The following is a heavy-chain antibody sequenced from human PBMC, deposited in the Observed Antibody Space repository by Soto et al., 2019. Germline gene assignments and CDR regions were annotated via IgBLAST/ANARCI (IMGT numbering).Heavy chain of an antibody. CDR3: AKDRLAGGFDY. Sequence: PGGALRLSCAAPGFTFSNYAMSWGRQAPGKGLEWVSLVSATAGTTYYTDSVKGRFTISRDNSRNTVYLQMNSLRADDTAVYYCAKDRLAGGFDYWGQGTLVTVSS. CDR1: GFTFSNYA. V-gene: IGHV3-23*01. CDR2: VSATAGTT. D-gene: IGHD3-16*01. J-gene: IGHJ4*02.